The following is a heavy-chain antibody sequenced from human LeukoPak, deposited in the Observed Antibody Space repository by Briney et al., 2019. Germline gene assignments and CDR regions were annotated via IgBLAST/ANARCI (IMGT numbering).Heavy chain of an antibody. J-gene: IGHJ4*02. CDR2: IYYSGST. Sequence: SETLSLTCTVSGGSISSSSYYWGWIRQPPGKGLEWMGSIYYSGSTYYNPSLKSRVTISVDTSKNQFSLKLSSVTAADTAVYYCARHGLITGYFDYWGQGTLVTVSS. CDR1: GGSISSSSYY. D-gene: IGHD1-14*01. CDR3: ARHGLITGYFDY. V-gene: IGHV4-39*01.